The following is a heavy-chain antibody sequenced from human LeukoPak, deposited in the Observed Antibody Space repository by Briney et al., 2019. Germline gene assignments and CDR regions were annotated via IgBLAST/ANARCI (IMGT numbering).Heavy chain of an antibody. V-gene: IGHV1-46*01. Sequence: GASVKVSCKASQYTFMYSFSTTYIRWVRQAPGQGLEWVGMINPSGGNSTYGKKFQGRVTMTRDTSTTTVYMELSSLRSEDTAVYYCARGGPSSDDAFDIWGQGTMVTVSS. J-gene: IGHJ3*02. D-gene: IGHD6-19*01. CDR3: ARGGPSSDDAFDI. CDR1: QYTFMYSFSTTY. CDR2: INPSGGNS.